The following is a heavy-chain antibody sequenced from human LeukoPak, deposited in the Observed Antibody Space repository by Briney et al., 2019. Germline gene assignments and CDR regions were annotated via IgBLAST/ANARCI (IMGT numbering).Heavy chain of an antibody. CDR3: ATVGGSGSYLAY. V-gene: IGHV4-59*01. Sequence: SETLPLTCTVSGGSISSYYWSWIRQPPGKGLEWIGYIYYSGSTNYNPSLKSRVTISVDTSKNQFSLKLSSVTAADTAVYYCATVGGSGSYLAYWGQGTLVTVSS. CDR2: IYYSGST. D-gene: IGHD3-10*01. CDR1: GGSISSYY. J-gene: IGHJ4*02.